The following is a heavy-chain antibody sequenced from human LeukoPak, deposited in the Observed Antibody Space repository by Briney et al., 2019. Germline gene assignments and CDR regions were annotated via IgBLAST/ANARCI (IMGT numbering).Heavy chain of an antibody. CDR1: GGSISSGSYY. V-gene: IGHV4-61*02. J-gene: IGHJ6*03. Sequence: SQTLSLTCTVSGGSISSGSYYWSWIRQPAGKGLEWIGRIYTSGSTNYNPSLKSRVTISVDTSKNQFSLKLSSVTAADTAVYYCAREDGTYYYYVDVWGKGTTVTISS. CDR3: AREDGTYYYYVDV. CDR2: IYTSGST.